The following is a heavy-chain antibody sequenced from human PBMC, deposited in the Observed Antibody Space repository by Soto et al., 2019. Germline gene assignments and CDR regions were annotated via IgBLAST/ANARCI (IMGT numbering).Heavy chain of an antibody. Sequence: QVQLQESGPGLMKPSGTLSLTCAVSGGSITSNWWSWVRQPPGKGLEWIAEIFHTGSANYNPSLMGRLTISMDKSRSHLSLTLNSVTAADTAVYYCARHIAVSGTRGFDRWGQGTLVTVSS. CDR3: ARHIAVSGTRGFDR. J-gene: IGHJ4*02. D-gene: IGHD2-21*01. CDR2: IFHTGSA. CDR1: GGSITSNW. V-gene: IGHV4-4*02.